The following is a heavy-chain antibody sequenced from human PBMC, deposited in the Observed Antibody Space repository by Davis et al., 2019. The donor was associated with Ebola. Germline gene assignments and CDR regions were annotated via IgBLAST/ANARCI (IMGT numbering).Heavy chain of an antibody. CDR3: ARVPPVYYYGMDV. J-gene: IGHJ6*02. CDR2: IYYSGST. V-gene: IGHV4-59*01. Sequence: SETLSLTCTVSSGSINNYYWSWIRQPPGKGLEWIGYIYYSGSTNYNPSLKSRLTMSVDTSKNQFSLKLSSVTAADTAVYYCARVPPVYYYGMDVWGQGTTVTVSS. CDR1: SGSINNYY.